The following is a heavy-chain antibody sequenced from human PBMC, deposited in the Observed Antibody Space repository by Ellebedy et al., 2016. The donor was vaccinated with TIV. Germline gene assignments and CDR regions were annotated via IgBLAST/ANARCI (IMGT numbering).Heavy chain of an antibody. J-gene: IGHJ6*02. CDR3: AKIGAAGIPFYYYYDGMDV. CDR1: GFTFSSYG. CDR2: IRYDGSNK. D-gene: IGHD6-13*01. V-gene: IGHV3-30*02. Sequence: GESLKISCAASGFTFSSYGMHWVRQAPGKGLEWVASIRYDGSNKYYAVSVKGRFTISRDNSKNTLYLQMNSLRAEDTAVYYCAKIGAAGIPFYYYYDGMDVWGQGTTVTVSS.